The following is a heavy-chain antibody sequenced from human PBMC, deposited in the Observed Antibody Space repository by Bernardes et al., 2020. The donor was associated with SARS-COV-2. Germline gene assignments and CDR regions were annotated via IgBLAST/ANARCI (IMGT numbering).Heavy chain of an antibody. CDR3: ARDQGTSHGFDY. CDR2: ISSSSSYI. J-gene: IGHJ4*02. CDR1: GFTFSSYS. D-gene: IGHD3-10*01. V-gene: IGHV3-21*01. Sequence: GGSLRLSCAASGFTFSSYSMNWVRQAPGKGLEWVSSISSSSSYIYYADSVKGRFTISRDNAKNSLYLQMNSLRAEDTAVYYCARDQGTSHGFDYWGQGTLVTVSS.